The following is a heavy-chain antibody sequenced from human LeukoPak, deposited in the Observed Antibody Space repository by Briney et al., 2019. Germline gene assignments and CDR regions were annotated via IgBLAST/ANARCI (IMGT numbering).Heavy chain of an antibody. D-gene: IGHD3-22*01. CDR1: GFTFKSFG. V-gene: IGHV3-30*03. CDR2: ISYDGSNK. J-gene: IGHJ4*02. Sequence: PGGSLRLSCAASGFTFKSFGMHWVRQAPGKGLEWVAVISYDGSNKYYADSVKGRFTISRDNSNNTLYLQMNSLRAEDTAVYYCARDQNYDDSSGYYGGCFDYWGQGALVSVSS. CDR3: ARDQNYDDSSGYYGGCFDY.